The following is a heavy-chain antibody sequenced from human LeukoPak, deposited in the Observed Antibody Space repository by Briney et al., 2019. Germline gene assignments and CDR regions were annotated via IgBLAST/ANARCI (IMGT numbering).Heavy chain of an antibody. D-gene: IGHD1-26*01. V-gene: IGHV3-21*06. J-gene: IGHJ4*02. CDR1: GFTFNNYS. Sequence: NPGGTLRLSCAASGFTFNNYSMNWVRQAPGKGLEWVSSISSSSSHIYYADSVKGRFTISRDNAKNSLYLQMNSLRAEDTAVYDCARDRELVDYWGQGTLVTVSS. CDR3: ARDRELVDY. CDR2: ISSSSSHI.